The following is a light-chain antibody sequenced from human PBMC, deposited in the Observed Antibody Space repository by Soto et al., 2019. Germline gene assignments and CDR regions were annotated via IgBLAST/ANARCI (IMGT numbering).Light chain of an antibody. CDR3: QQYDGVVS. V-gene: IGKV1-5*03. J-gene: IGKJ4*01. Sequence: DIQMTQAPSTLSASVGDTVTITCRASQTVSRWLAWYQQKPGKAPKLLIYGASSLESGVPSRFRGSGSGREFTLTISDLQPEDFATYYSQQYDGVVSFGGGTKVEIK. CDR2: GAS. CDR1: QTVSRW.